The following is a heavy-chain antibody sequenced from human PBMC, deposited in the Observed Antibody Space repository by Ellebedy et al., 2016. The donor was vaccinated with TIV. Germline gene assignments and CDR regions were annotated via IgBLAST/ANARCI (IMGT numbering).Heavy chain of an antibody. J-gene: IGHJ2*01. D-gene: IGHD3-22*01. Sequence: AASVKVSCKASGYTFTGYYMHWVRQAPGQGLEWMGWIKPNSGDTNYAQKFQGRVTMTRETSISTAYMELSRLRSDDTAVYYCARDRRYYDSSGSISPWYFDLWGRGTLVTVSS. V-gene: IGHV1-2*02. CDR2: IKPNSGDT. CDR1: GYTFTGYY. CDR3: ARDRRYYDSSGSISPWYFDL.